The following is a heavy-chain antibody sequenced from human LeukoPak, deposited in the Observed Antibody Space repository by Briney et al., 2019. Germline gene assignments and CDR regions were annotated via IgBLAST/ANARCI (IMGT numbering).Heavy chain of an antibody. Sequence: SETLSLTCAVYGGSFSGYYWSWIRQPPGKGLEWIGEINHSGSTNYNPSLKSRVTISVDASKNQFSLKLSSVTAADTAVYYCARVSPVTMCDYWGQGTLVTVSS. CDR2: INHSGST. CDR3: ARVSPVTMCDY. CDR1: GGSFSGYY. D-gene: IGHD3-10*02. V-gene: IGHV4-34*01. J-gene: IGHJ4*02.